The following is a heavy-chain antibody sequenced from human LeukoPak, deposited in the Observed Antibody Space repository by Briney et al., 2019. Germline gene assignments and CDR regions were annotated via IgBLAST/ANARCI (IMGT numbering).Heavy chain of an antibody. CDR3: TTAVVVAATAEEFDY. CDR2: IKSKTDGGTT. J-gene: IGHJ4*02. Sequence: GGSLRLSCAASGFTFSNAWMSWVRQAPGKGLEWVGRIKSKTDGGTTDYAAPVKGRFTISRDDSKNTLYLQMNSLKTGDTAVYYCTTAVVVAATAEEFDYWGQGTLVTVSS. CDR1: GFTFSNAW. V-gene: IGHV3-15*01. D-gene: IGHD2-15*01.